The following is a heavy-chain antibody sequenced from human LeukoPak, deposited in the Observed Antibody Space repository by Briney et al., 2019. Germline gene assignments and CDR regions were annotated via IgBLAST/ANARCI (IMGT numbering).Heavy chain of an antibody. Sequence: PGGSLRLSCAASGFTFSSYAMSWVRQAPGRGLEWVSAISGSGGSTYYADSVKGRFTISRDNSKNTLYLQMNSLRSDDTAVYYCARDYTTFDYWGQGTLVTVSS. CDR1: GFTFSSYA. V-gene: IGHV3-23*01. J-gene: IGHJ4*02. CDR3: ARDYTTFDY. D-gene: IGHD1-14*01. CDR2: ISGSGGST.